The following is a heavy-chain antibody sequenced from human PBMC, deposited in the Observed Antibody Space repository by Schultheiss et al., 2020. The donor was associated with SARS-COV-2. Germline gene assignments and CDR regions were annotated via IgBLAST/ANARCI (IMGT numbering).Heavy chain of an antibody. J-gene: IGHJ4*02. D-gene: IGHD4-17*01. Sequence: GGSLRLSCAASGFTFSSYGMHWVRQAPGKGLEWVAVISYDGSNKYYADSVKGRFTISRDNAKNSLYLQMNSLRAEDTAVYYCARDFNGDYPFDYWGQGTLVTVSS. V-gene: IGHV3-30*03. CDR2: ISYDGSNK. CDR3: ARDFNGDYPFDY. CDR1: GFTFSSYG.